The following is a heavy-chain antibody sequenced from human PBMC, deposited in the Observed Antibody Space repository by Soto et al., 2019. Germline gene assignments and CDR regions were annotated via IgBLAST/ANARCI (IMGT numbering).Heavy chain of an antibody. J-gene: IGHJ3*01. Sequence: DVQLVESGGGLIQPGASLRLSCAAFGLTISGKKCVAWVRQAPGKGLEWVSALYDVDGSFYADPVTGRFTTSSDSSKTTVYLQMNDLRPDDTAVYYCATWHEREHAFDVWGQGTTVTISS. CDR2: LYDVDGS. V-gene: IGHV3-53*01. CDR1: GLTISGKKC. CDR3: ATWHEREHAFDV. D-gene: IGHD1-1*01.